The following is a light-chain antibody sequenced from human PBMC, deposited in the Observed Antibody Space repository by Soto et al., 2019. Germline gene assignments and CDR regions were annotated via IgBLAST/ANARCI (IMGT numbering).Light chain of an antibody. Sequence: EILLTQSPATLPVSPGERASLSCRASQSGSSNSAWYQQNHGQAPRLLLYGATSRATGIAARWSGSGSGTEYTLTISSLLSEDFAVNYCRQYNNWPPWTFGEGTKVDIK. CDR3: RQYNNWPPWT. CDR1: QSGSSN. J-gene: IGKJ1*01. V-gene: IGKV3-15*01. CDR2: GAT.